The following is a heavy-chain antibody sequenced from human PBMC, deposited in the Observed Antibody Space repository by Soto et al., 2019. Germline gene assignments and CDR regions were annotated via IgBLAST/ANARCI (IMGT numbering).Heavy chain of an antibody. Sequence: EVQLLESGGGFVHPGGSLRLCCAASGFSFSNSAMSWVRQSPGKGLEWVSSISVVGESTYYADSVKGRFTISRDYSKNTLFLQMNGVRAEDAAMYYCARGLGRVVVAATAFESWGQGTFVVVTA. V-gene: IGHV3-23*01. CDR3: ARGLGRVVVAATAFES. CDR2: ISVVGEST. D-gene: IGHD2-15*01. J-gene: IGHJ4*02. CDR1: GFSFSNSA.